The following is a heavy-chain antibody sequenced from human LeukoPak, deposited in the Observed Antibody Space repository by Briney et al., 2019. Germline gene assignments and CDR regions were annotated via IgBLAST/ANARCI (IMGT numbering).Heavy chain of an antibody. D-gene: IGHD3-10*01. Sequence: GGSLRLSCAASGFTFSNAWMSWVRQAPGKGLEWVGRIKSKTDGGTTDYAAPVKGRFTISRDDSKNTLYLPMNSLKTEDTAVYSCTTVIWFGEFTFAYWGQGTLVTVSS. J-gene: IGHJ4*02. CDR1: GFTFSNAW. CDR3: TTVIWFGEFTFAY. V-gene: IGHV3-15*01. CDR2: IKSKTDGGTT.